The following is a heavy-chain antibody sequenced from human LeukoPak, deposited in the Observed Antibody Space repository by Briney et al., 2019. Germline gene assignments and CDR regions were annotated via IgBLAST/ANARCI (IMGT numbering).Heavy chain of an antibody. Sequence: ASVKVSCKASGYTFTFYDIQWVRQAAGQGLGWMGWMNPHRGNTGYAQKFLGRITLTRNTSTSMAYMELTSLKPEDTAVYYCARGRRDVFNIWGQGTTVTVS. J-gene: IGHJ3*02. CDR3: ARGRRDVFNI. CDR1: GYTFTFYD. V-gene: IGHV1-8*03. CDR2: MNPHRGNT.